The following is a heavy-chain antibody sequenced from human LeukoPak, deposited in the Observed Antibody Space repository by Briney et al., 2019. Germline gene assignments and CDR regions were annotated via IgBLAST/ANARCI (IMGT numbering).Heavy chain of an antibody. CDR1: GFSFSAYT. CDR2: ISSSSSYI. J-gene: IGHJ5*02. D-gene: IGHD6-19*01. CDR3: ATHSSDWQTVDL. Sequence: PGGSLRLSCAASGFSFSAYTMNWVRRVPGKGLEWVSSISSSSSYIYYRDSVEGRFIISRDNAKNSLYLQMNSLRPEDTALYYCATHSSDWQTVDLWGQGTQVTVSS. V-gene: IGHV3-21*01.